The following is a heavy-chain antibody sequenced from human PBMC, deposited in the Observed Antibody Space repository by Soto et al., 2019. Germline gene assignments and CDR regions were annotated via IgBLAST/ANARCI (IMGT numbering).Heavy chain of an antibody. J-gene: IGHJ4*02. Sequence: ASVKVSCKASGYAFTSYVMSWVRQAPGQRLEWMGWINAGNGNTKYSQKFQGRVTITRDTSASTAYLQRSSLKASDTAMYYCARLYSSWSRIDYWGQGTLVTVSS. V-gene: IGHV1-3*01. CDR1: GYAFTSYV. D-gene: IGHD6-13*01. CDR2: INAGNGNT. CDR3: ARLYSSWSRIDY.